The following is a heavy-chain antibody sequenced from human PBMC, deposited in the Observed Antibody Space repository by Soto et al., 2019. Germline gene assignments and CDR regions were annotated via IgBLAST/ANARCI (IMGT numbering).Heavy chain of an antibody. CDR1: GGSVESSSC. V-gene: IGHV4-4*02. CDR3: VRSVPAATWAYNVMDV. J-gene: IGHJ6*02. CDR2: IYHSGTF. D-gene: IGHD2-15*01. Sequence: QVRLKESGPGLVKPSGTLSLTCAVSGGSVESSSCWSWVRQAPGKGLEWIGEIYHSGTFNYNPSLASRVSVSVDKSTNQFSLNLNSVTAADTAVYYCVRSVPAATWAYNVMDVWGQGTMVTVSS.